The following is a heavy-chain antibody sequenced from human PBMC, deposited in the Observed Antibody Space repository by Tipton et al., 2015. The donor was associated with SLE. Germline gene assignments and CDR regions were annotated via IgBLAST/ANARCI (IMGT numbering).Heavy chain of an antibody. D-gene: IGHD3-16*01. Sequence: SLRLSCAASGFTYSGYAMHWVRQAPGKGLEWVAFIRADGSNKDYADSVKDRFTISRDNSKKTLYLQMNRLRVEETAVYYCAGGTGAYFDHWGQGTLVTVSS. J-gene: IGHJ4*02. V-gene: IGHV3-30*02. CDR3: AGGTGAYFDH. CDR1: GFTYSGYA. CDR2: IRADGSNK.